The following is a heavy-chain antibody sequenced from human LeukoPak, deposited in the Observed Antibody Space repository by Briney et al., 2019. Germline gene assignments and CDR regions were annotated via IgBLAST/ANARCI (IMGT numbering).Heavy chain of an antibody. D-gene: IGHD4-17*01. Sequence: GGSLRLSCAASGFTFSSYSMNWVRQAPGKGLEWVSHISSSSSTIYYADSVKGRFTISRDNAKNSLYLQMNSLRDEDTAVYYCARGSESYGDYTGDYWGQGTLVTVSS. CDR3: ARGSESYGDYTGDY. V-gene: IGHV3-48*02. J-gene: IGHJ4*02. CDR1: GFTFSSYS. CDR2: ISSSSSTI.